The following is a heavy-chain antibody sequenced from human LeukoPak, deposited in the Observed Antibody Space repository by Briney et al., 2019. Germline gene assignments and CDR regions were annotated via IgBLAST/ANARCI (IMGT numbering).Heavy chain of an antibody. D-gene: IGHD3-3*01. Sequence: GGSLRLSCAASGFTFSNYWMSWVRQAPGKGLEWVANIKKDESEKYYVDSVKGRFTISRDNAKNSLYLQMNSLRPEDTAVYYCAKYRGRFLEYLSSSSFDYWGQGTLVTVSS. CDR1: GFTFSNYW. CDR2: IKKDESEK. CDR3: AKYRGRFLEYLSSSSFDY. V-gene: IGHV3-7*01. J-gene: IGHJ4*02.